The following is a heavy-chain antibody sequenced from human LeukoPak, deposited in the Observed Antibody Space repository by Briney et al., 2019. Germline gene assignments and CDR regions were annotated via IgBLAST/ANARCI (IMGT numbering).Heavy chain of an antibody. Sequence: ASVKVSCKASGYTFTSYAMRWVRQAPGQRLEWMGWINAGNGNTKYSQKFQGRVTITRDTSASTAYMELSSLRSEDTAVYYCARGLQAAPNPYNWFDPWGQGTLVTVSS. CDR1: GYTFTSYA. CDR2: INAGNGNT. CDR3: ARGLQAAPNPYNWFDP. V-gene: IGHV1-3*01. J-gene: IGHJ5*02. D-gene: IGHD2-15*01.